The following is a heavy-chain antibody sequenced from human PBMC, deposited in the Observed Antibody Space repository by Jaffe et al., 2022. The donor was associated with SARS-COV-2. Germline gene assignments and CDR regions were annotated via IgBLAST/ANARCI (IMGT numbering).Heavy chain of an antibody. Sequence: QVQLVESGGGVVQPGRSLRLSCAASGFTFSSYAMHWVRQAPGKGLEWVAVISYDGSNKYYADSVKGRFTISRDNSKNTLYLQMNSLRAEDTAVYYCARDIRGTTSGPGGWGQGTLVTVSS. CDR3: ARDIRGTTSGPGG. CDR2: ISYDGSNK. D-gene: IGHD3-10*01. CDR1: GFTFSSYA. V-gene: IGHV3-30*04. J-gene: IGHJ4*02.